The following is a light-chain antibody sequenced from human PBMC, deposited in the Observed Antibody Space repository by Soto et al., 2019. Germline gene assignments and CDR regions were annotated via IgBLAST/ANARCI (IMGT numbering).Light chain of an antibody. Sequence: ENVLTQSPATLSLSPGEGATLSCRASESVGSDLAWYQQKPGQPPRLLIYDVSGRATGVPARFSGSGSGTDFTLPISSLEPDDFAVYYCKQRDSWPLTFGGGTKVEIK. J-gene: IGKJ4*01. CDR1: ESVGSD. V-gene: IGKV3-11*01. CDR3: KQRDSWPLT. CDR2: DVS.